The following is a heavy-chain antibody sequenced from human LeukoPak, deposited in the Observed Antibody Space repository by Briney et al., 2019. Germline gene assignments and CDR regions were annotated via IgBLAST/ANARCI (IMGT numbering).Heavy chain of an antibody. D-gene: IGHD2-2*01. J-gene: IGHJ4*02. CDR1: GYTFTSYA. V-gene: IGHV1-2*02. Sequence: ASVKVSCKASGYTFTSYAMNWVRQAPGQGLEWMGWINPYNGGTTYAQNFQGRITMTSDASMSTAYMELSRLISDDTAVYYCARDGDIYCTMTTCSHFDYWGQGSLVTVSS. CDR3: ARDGDIYCTMTTCSHFDY. CDR2: INPYNGGT.